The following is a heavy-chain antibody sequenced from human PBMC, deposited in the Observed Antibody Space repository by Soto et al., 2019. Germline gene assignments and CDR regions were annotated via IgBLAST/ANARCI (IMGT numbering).Heavy chain of an antibody. CDR1: GYTFTSYG. J-gene: IGHJ4*02. CDR3: ARDRSYYGSGSYYKPHFDY. V-gene: IGHV1-18*01. D-gene: IGHD3-10*01. Sequence: GASVKVSCKASGYTFTSYGISWVRQAPGQGLEWMGWISAYNGNTNYAQKLQGRVTMTTDTSTSTAYMELRSLRSDDTVVYYCARDRSYYGSGSYYKPHFDYWGQGTLVTVSS. CDR2: ISAYNGNT.